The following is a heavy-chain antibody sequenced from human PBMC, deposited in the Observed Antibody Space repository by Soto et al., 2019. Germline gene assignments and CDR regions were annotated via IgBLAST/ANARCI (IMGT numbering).Heavy chain of an antibody. CDR3: ARNAYDSSGYYFRHWFDP. CDR2: IYPGDSDT. V-gene: IGHV5-51*01. J-gene: IGHJ5*02. Sequence: GESLKISCKGSGYSFTSYWIGWVRQMPGKGLEWMGSIYPGDSDTRYSPSFQGQVAISADKSISTAYLQWSSLKASDTAMYYCARNAYDSSGYYFRHWFDPWGQGTLVTVSS. CDR1: GYSFTSYW. D-gene: IGHD3-22*01.